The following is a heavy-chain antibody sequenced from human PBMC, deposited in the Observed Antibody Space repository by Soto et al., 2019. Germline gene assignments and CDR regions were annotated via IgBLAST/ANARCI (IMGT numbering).Heavy chain of an antibody. J-gene: IGHJ4*02. CDR2: ISSSGSTI. Sequence: GGSLRLSCAASGFTFSDYYMSWIRQAPGKGLEWVSYISSSGSTIYYADSVKGRFTISRDNAKNSLYLQMNSLRAEDTAVYYCARDSCSSTSCYRGIFAYWGQGTLVTVSS. CDR1: GFTFSDYY. V-gene: IGHV3-11*01. D-gene: IGHD2-2*01. CDR3: ARDSCSSTSCYRGIFAY.